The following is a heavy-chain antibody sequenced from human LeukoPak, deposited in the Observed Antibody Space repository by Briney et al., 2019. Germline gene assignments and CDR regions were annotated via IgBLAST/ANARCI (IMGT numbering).Heavy chain of an antibody. CDR1: GYTFTCYY. V-gene: IGHV1-2*02. CDR2: INPNSGGT. J-gene: IGHJ4*02. Sequence: ASVKVSCKASGYTFTCYYMHWVRQAPGQGLEWMGWINPNSGGTNYAQKFQGRVTMTTDTSTSTAYMELRSLRSDDTAVYYCAREVGSSWYFDYWGQGTLVTVSS. CDR3: AREVGSSWYFDY. D-gene: IGHD6-13*01.